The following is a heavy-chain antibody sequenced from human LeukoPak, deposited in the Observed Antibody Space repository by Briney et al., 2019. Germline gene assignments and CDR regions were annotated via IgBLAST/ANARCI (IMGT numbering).Heavy chain of an antibody. J-gene: IGHJ4*02. CDR3: ARGFHYDFWSGSYYFDY. CDR2: IKSKTDGGTT. CDR1: GFTFSNAW. V-gene: IGHV3-15*01. Sequence: GGSLRLSCAASGFTFSNAWMSWVRQAPGKGLEWVGRIKSKTDGGTTDYAAPVKGRFTISRDDSKNSLYLQMNSLKTEDTAVYYCARGFHYDFWSGSYYFDYWGQGTLVTVSS. D-gene: IGHD3-3*01.